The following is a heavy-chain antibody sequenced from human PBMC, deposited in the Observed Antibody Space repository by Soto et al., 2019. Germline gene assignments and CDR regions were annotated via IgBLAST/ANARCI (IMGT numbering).Heavy chain of an antibody. CDR1: GDSVSSPYY. V-gene: IGHV4-4*02. J-gene: IGHJ5*02. D-gene: IGHD6-19*01. CDR3: ARSAGWYAIHA. Sequence: QVQLQESGPGLVKPSGTLSLTCAVSGDSVSSPYYWCWVRQSPGKGLEWIGEVFHTGTTSYNPSLRXXVTISMDRSSNQFSLDLSSVTAADTAVYYCARSAGWYAIHAWGPGTLV. CDR2: VFHTGTT.